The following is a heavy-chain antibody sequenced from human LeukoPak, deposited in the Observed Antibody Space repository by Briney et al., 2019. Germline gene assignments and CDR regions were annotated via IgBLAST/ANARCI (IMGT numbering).Heavy chain of an antibody. V-gene: IGHV4-4*07. J-gene: IGHJ3*02. CDR2: IYISGST. CDR3: AGGRLISMITDAFDI. Sequence: PSETLTLTCIVSGDSISGYYWNWIRQPAGKALEWIGRIYISGSTNYNPSLKSRVTRSVDTSKKQFSLKLTSVTASDTAVYYCAGGRLISMITDAFDIWGQGTLVTVSS. CDR1: GDSISGYY. D-gene: IGHD3-22*01.